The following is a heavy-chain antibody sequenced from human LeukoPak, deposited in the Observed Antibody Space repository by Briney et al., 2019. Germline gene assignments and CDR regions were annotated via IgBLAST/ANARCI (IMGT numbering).Heavy chain of an antibody. J-gene: IGHJ3*02. CDR3: AREPSGGFWINNDAFDI. V-gene: IGHV1-18*01. CDR1: GYTFTSYG. Sequence: ASVKVSCKASGYTFTSYGISWVRQAPGQGLEWMGWISAYNGNTNYAQKLQGRVTMTTDTSTSTAYMELRSLRSDDTAVYYCAREPSGGFWINNDAFDIWGQGTMVTVSS. CDR2: ISAYNGNT. D-gene: IGHD3-3*01.